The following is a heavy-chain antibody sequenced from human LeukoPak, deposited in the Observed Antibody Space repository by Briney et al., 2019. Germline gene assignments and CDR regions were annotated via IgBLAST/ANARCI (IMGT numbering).Heavy chain of an antibody. CDR1: GFTFSSYW. J-gene: IGHJ4*02. CDR2: INTDGSST. Sequence: GGSLRLFCAASGFTFSSYWMHWVRQAPGKGLGWVSRINTDGSSTSYADSVKGRFTISRDNAKNTLYLQMNSLRAEDTAVYYCARDQSGSYWLWGQGTLVTVSS. D-gene: IGHD1-26*01. V-gene: IGHV3-74*01. CDR3: ARDQSGSYWL.